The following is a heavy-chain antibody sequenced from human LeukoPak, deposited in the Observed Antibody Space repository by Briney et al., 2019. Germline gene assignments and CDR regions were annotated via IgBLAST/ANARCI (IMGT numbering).Heavy chain of an antibody. V-gene: IGHV4-34*01. Sequence: SGTLSLTCAVYGGSFSGYYWSWIRQPPGKGLEWIGEINHSGSTNYNPSLKSRVTISVDTSKNQFSLKLSSVTAADTAVYYCARVNRDGYNYGGAFDIWGQGTMVTVSS. D-gene: IGHD5-24*01. CDR2: INHSGST. CDR1: GGSFSGYY. CDR3: ARVNRDGYNYGGAFDI. J-gene: IGHJ3*02.